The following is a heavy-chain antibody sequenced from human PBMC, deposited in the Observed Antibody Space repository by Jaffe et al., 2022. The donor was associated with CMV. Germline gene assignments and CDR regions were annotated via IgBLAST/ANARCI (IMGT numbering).Heavy chain of an antibody. Sequence: EVQLVESGGGLVKPGGSLRLSCAASGFTFTNAWMSWVRQAPGKGLEWVGRIKSKTDGGTTDYAAPVKGRFTISRDDSKNTLYLQMNSLKTEDTAVYYCTTELGRYSSSEPTNTYYYCGMDVWGQGTTVTVSS. J-gene: IGHJ6*02. CDR3: TTELGRYSSSEPTNTYYYCGMDV. V-gene: IGHV3-15*01. CDR1: GFTFTNAW. CDR2: IKSKTDGGTT. D-gene: IGHD6-13*01.